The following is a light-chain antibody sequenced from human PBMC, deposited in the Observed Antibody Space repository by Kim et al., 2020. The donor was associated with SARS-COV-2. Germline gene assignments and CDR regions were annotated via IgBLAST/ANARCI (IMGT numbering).Light chain of an antibody. CDR3: MQETQLLT. CDR1: QSLVHTDGNIY. V-gene: IGKV2-30*02. CDR2: KVS. J-gene: IGKJ4*01. Sequence: DVVMTQSPLSLPVTLGQPASFSCKSSQSLVHTDGNIYLSWFHQRPGQSPRLLIYKVSKRASGVPDRFSGSGSGTDFTLKISRVEAEDVGLYYCMQETQLLTFGGWTKVDIK.